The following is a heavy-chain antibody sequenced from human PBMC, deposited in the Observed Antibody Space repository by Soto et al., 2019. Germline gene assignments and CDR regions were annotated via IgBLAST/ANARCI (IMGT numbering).Heavy chain of an antibody. CDR3: AKAWGATDYYGMDV. Sequence: PGGSLRLSCAASGFTFSSYGMRWVRQAPGKGLEWVAVISYDGSNKYYADSVKGRFTISRDNSKNTLYLQMNSLRAEDTAVYYCAKAWGATDYYGMDVWGQGTTVTVSS. V-gene: IGHV3-30*18. CDR1: GFTFSSYG. CDR2: ISYDGSNK. J-gene: IGHJ6*02. D-gene: IGHD3-16*01.